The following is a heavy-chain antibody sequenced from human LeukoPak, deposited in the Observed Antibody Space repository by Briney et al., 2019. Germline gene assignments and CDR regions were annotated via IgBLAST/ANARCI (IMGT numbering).Heavy chain of an antibody. CDR2: ISWNSGSI. J-gene: IGHJ4*02. V-gene: IGHV3-9*01. D-gene: IGHD3-10*01. Sequence: GGSLRLSCAPSGFTFDDYAMHWARQAPGKGLEWVSGISWNSGSIDYTDSVKGRFTISRDNAKNSLYLQMNSLRAEDTALYYCAKHIYGSGSYYFTFDYWGQGTLVTVSS. CDR3: AKHIYGSGSYYFTFDY. CDR1: GFTFDDYA.